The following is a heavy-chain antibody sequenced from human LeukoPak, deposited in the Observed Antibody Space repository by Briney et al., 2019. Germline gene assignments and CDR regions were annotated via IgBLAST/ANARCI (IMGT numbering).Heavy chain of an antibody. CDR2: INPNSGGT. D-gene: IGHD3-3*01. CDR1: GYTFSGYY. CDR3: ARGRGSRLRFLEWTFDY. V-gene: IGHV1-2*02. J-gene: IGHJ4*02. Sequence: ASVKVSCKASGYTFSGYYMHWVRQAPGQGLEWMGWINPNSGGTNYAQKFQGRVTMTRDTSISTAYMGLRRLRSDDTAMYYCARGRGSRLRFLEWTFDYWGQGTLVTVSS.